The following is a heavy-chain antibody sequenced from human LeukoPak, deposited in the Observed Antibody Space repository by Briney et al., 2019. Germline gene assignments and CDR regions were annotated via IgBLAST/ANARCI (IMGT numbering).Heavy chain of an antibody. Sequence: SETLSLTCAVYGGSFSGYYWSWIRQPPGKGLEWLGEINHSGSTNYNPSLKSRVTISVDTSKNQFSLKLSSVTAADTAVYYCARGGYYGSGNDFRFDPWGQGTLVTVSS. CDR3: ARGGYYGSGNDFRFDP. D-gene: IGHD3-10*01. V-gene: IGHV4-34*01. J-gene: IGHJ5*02. CDR2: INHSGST. CDR1: GGSFSGYY.